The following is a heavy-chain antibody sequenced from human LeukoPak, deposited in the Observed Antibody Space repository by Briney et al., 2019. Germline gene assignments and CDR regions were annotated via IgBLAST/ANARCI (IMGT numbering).Heavy chain of an antibody. Sequence: GEPLKISCKGSGYSFTTYWIGWVRKMPGKDLEWMGIIYPGDSDIRYSPSFQGQVTISADKSISTAYLQWSRLKASDTAMYYCARQSGSPKAFDYWGQGTLVTVSS. V-gene: IGHV5-51*01. CDR3: ARQSGSPKAFDY. J-gene: IGHJ4*02. CDR1: GYSFTTYW. D-gene: IGHD1-26*01. CDR2: IYPGDSDI.